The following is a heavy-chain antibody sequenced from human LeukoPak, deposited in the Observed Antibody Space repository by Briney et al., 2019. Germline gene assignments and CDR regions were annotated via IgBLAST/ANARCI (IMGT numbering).Heavy chain of an antibody. Sequence: GGSLRLSCAASGFIFSSYAMTWVRQAPGKGLECVSVISGSGGTTNDADSVKGRFTISRDNSKNTVYLQMNSLRAEDTAVYYCVRESNDYGVPFGDWGQGTLVTVSS. V-gene: IGHV3-23*01. J-gene: IGHJ4*02. CDR1: GFIFSSYA. CDR3: VRESNDYGVPFGD. CDR2: ISGSGGTT. D-gene: IGHD4-17*01.